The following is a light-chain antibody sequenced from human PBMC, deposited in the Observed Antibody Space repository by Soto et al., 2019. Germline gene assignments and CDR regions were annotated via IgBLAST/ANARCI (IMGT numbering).Light chain of an antibody. CDR2: NVY. CDR1: NSDVGSYNY. Sequence: QSVLTQPASVSGSPGQSITISCTGTNSDVGSYNYVSWHQQHPGKAPKLMIYNVYDRPSGISNRFSGSKSGNTASLTISGLQGEDEADYFCCSSAPESTYVFGTGTKVTVL. CDR3: CSSAPESTYV. J-gene: IGLJ1*01. V-gene: IGLV2-14*03.